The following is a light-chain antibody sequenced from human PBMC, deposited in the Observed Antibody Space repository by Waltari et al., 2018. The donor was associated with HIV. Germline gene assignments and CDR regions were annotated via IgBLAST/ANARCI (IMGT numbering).Light chain of an antibody. CDR2: EVT. Sequence: QSALTQPASVSGSPGQSIVLPCTGRSSDIGYYDYVSWYQQYPGQAPKALIYEVTSRPSGTSSRFSGSKSATTAFLAISKRQTDDEADYFCSSYTRRGTVVFGGGTRLTVL. CDR3: SSYTRRGTVV. CDR1: SSDIGYYDY. V-gene: IGLV2-14*01. J-gene: IGLJ2*01.